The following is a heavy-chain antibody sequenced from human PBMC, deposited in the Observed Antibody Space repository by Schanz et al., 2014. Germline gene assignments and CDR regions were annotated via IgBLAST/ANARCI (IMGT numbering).Heavy chain of an antibody. V-gene: IGHV1-18*01. Sequence: QIQLVQSGPEVKKPGATVKVSCKASGYIFINSGISWVRQAPGQGLEWMGWISVYNHNKEYDQKFQGRVTMPTDTSTSTAYMALTDLRSDDTAVYYCARDRRVFDRDDLYYFDSWGQGTLVTVSS. CDR2: ISVYNHNK. D-gene: IGHD3-16*02. CDR1: GYIFINSG. J-gene: IGHJ4*02. CDR3: ARDRRVFDRDDLYYFDS.